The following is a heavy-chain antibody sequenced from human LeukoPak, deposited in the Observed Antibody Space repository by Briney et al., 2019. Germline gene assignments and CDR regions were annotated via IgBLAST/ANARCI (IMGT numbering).Heavy chain of an antibody. V-gene: IGHV1-18*01. CDR1: GYTFTSYG. CDR3: ARDSYYYDSSGYYPFDY. D-gene: IGHD3-22*01. CDR2: ISAYNGNT. Sequence: ASVKVSCKASGYTFTSYGISWVRQAPGQGLEWMGWISAYNGNTNYAQKLQGRVTMTRDMSTSTVYMELSSLRSEDTAVYYCARDSYYYDSSGYYPFDYWGQGTLVTVSS. J-gene: IGHJ4*02.